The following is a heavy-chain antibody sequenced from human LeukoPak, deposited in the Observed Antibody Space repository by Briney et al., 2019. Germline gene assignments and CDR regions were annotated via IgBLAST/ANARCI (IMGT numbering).Heavy chain of an antibody. D-gene: IGHD2-15*01. CDR2: ISAYNGNT. Sequence: ASMKVSCKASGSTFTSYGISWVQQAPGQGLEWMGWISAYNGNTNYAQKLQGRVTMTTDTSTSTAYMELRSLRSDDTAVYYCARGGEYCSGGSCYIWDYYFDYWGQGTLVTVSS. J-gene: IGHJ4*02. CDR1: GSTFTSYG. V-gene: IGHV1-18*04. CDR3: ARGGEYCSGGSCYIWDYYFDY.